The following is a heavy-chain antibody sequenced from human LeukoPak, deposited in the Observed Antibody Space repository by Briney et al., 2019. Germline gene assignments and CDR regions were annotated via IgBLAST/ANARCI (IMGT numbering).Heavy chain of an antibody. J-gene: IGHJ4*02. CDR2: ISAYNGNT. CDR3: ARDRQPMITFGGVIVIHDY. V-gene: IGHV1-18*01. Sequence: ASVKVSCKASGYTFTSYGISWVRQAPGQGLEWMGWISAYNGNTNYAQKLQGRVTMTTDTSTSTAYMELRSLRSDDTALYYCARDRQPMITFGGVIVIHDYWGQGTLVTVSS. D-gene: IGHD3-16*02. CDR1: GYTFTSYG.